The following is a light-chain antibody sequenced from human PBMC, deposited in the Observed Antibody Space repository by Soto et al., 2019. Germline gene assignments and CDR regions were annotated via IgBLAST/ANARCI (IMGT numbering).Light chain of an antibody. CDR1: TSDVGAYNY. Sequence: QSVLTQPASVSGSPGQSITISCTGSTSDVGAYNYVSWYKHHPGQAPQLMIYEFSNRPSGVSNRFSGSKSGNTASLTISGLQADDEGDYYCSSKTSSSSPFVFGTGTKLTVL. V-gene: IGLV2-14*01. CDR3: SSKTSSSSPFV. CDR2: EFS. J-gene: IGLJ1*01.